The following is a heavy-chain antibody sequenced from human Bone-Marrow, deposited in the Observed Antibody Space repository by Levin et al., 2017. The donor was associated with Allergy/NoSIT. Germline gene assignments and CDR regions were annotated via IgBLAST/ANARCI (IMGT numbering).Heavy chain of an antibody. CDR2: ISGSGGST. Sequence: PGGSLRLSCAASGFTFSSYAMSWVRQAPGKGLEWVSAISGSGGSTYYADSVKGRFTISRDNSKNTLYLQMNSLRAEDTAVYYCAKVSRNDIVVDVPYFDYWGQGTLVTVSS. V-gene: IGHV3-23*01. CDR1: GFTFSSYA. D-gene: IGHD2-2*01. CDR3: AKVSRNDIVVDVPYFDY. J-gene: IGHJ4*02.